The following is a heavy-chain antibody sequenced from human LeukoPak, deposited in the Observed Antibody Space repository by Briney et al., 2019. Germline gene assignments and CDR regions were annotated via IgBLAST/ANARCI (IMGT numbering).Heavy chain of an antibody. J-gene: IGHJ3*02. D-gene: IGHD2-21*02. CDR2: ISSSSSTI. CDR3: AKYIVVVTAIPLGNAFDI. CDR1: AFTFRNYN. Sequence: GGSLRLSCAASAFTFRNYNMNWVRQAPGKGLEWVSYISSSSSTIYYADSVKGRFTISRDNAKNSLYLQMNSLRAEDAAVYYCAKYIVVVTAIPLGNAFDIWGQGTMVTVSS. V-gene: IGHV3-48*01.